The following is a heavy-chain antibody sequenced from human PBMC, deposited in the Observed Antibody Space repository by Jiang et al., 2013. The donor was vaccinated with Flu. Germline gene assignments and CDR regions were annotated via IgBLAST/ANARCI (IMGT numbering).Heavy chain of an antibody. CDR3: ARHGVDYTDYADY. V-gene: IGHV5-51*01. Sequence: NYWIGWVRQMPGKGXEWMGITFGGESETRYSPSTPGEVTISADKSLSTAYLEWSSLKASDTAIYYCARHGVDYTDYADYWGQGTQVTVTS. CDR2: TFGGESET. CDR1: NYW. D-gene: IGHD3-3*01. J-gene: IGHJ4*02.